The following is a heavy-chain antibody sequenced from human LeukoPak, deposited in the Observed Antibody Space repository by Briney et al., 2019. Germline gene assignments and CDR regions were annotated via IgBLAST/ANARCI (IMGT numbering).Heavy chain of an antibody. D-gene: IGHD3-9*01. Sequence: GASVKVSCKASGYTFTSYGISWVRQAPGQGLEWMGWISAYNGNTNYAQKLQGRATMTTDTSTSTAYVELRSLRSDDTAVYYCARDRGYYDILTGYYGFDYWGQGTLVTVSS. CDR3: ARDRGYYDILTGYYGFDY. CDR2: ISAYNGNT. J-gene: IGHJ4*02. V-gene: IGHV1-18*01. CDR1: GYTFTSYG.